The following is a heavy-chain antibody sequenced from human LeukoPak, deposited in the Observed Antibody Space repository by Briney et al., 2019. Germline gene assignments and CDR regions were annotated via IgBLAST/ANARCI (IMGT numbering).Heavy chain of an antibody. CDR1: GGSISSSNYY. V-gene: IGHV4-39*02. D-gene: IGHD2-2*01. CDR2: IHYSETT. J-gene: IGHJ4*02. Sequence: SETLSLTCTVSGGSISSSNYYWGWIRQPPGKGLEWIASIHYSETTYYNPSLKSRVTISVDTSKNHFSLNLNSVTAADTAVYYCARGPTYQPIDYWGQGTLVTVSS. CDR3: ARGPTYQPIDY.